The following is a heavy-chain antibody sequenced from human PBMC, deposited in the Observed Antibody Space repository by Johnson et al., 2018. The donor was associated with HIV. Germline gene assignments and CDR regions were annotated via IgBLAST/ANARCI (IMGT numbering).Heavy chain of an antibody. J-gene: IGHJ3*02. D-gene: IGHD6-19*01. CDR2: IYSGGST. Sequence: VQLVESGGGLIQPGGSLRLSCAASGFTVSSTYMSWVRQAPGKGLEWVSAIYSGGSTGYADSVKGRFTISRDNAKNTLYLQMNSLRVEDTAVYYCARAIDQGYSSGWSSDVYDIWGQGTMVTVSA. V-gene: IGHV3-53*01. CDR3: ARAIDQGYSSGWSSDVYDI. CDR1: GFTVSSTY.